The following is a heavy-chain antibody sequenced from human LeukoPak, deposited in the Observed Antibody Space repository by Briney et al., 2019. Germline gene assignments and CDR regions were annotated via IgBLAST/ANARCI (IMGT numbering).Heavy chain of an antibody. V-gene: IGHV5-51*01. CDR2: IYPGDSDT. J-gene: IGHJ6*03. D-gene: IGHD6-6*01. CDR3: ARSDSSSGNYYYYMDV. Sequence: GESLKISCKGSGYSFTSYWIGWVRQMPGKGLDWMGIIYPGDSDTRYSPSFQGQVTISADKSISTAYLQWSSLKASDTAMYYCARSDSSSGNYYYYMDVWGKGTTVTVSS. CDR1: GYSFTSYW.